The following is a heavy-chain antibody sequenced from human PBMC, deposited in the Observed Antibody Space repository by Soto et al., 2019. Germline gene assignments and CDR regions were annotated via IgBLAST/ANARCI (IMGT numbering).Heavy chain of an antibody. V-gene: IGHV3-33*01. CDR1: GFTFSSYG. D-gene: IGHD3-3*01. CDR2: IWYDGSNK. CDR3: ARDVRFLPLL. Sequence: QVQLVESGGGVVQPGRSLRLSCAASGFTFSSYGMHWVRQAPGKGLEWVAVIWYDGSNKYYADSVKGRFTISRDNSKNTLYQQMNSLRAEDTAVYYCARDVRFLPLLWGQGTLVTVSS. J-gene: IGHJ4*02.